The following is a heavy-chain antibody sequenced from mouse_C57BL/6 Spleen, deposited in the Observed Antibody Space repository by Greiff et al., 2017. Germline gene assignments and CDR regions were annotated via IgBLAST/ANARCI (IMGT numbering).Heavy chain of an antibody. Sequence: VQLQQSGPELVKPGASVKISCKASGYAFSSSWMNWVKQRPGRGLEWIGRIYPGDGDTNYNGKFKGKATLTADKSSSTAYMQLSSLTSEDSAVYCCARGAFCDYWGQGTTLTVSS. CDR1: GYAFSSSW. V-gene: IGHV1-82*01. CDR2: IYPGDGDT. CDR3: ARGAFCDY. J-gene: IGHJ2*01.